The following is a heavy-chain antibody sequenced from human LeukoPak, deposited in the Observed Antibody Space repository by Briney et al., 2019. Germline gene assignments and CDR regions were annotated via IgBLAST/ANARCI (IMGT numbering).Heavy chain of an antibody. V-gene: IGHV3-21*01. CDR1: GFTFSVNS. CDR3: ARDGSSGWTGPFFDY. Sequence: GGSLRLSCTASGFTFSVNSMSWVRQVPGKGLEWVSAINSNSYYIYYIDSVRGRFTSSRDNAKNSLYLQMNSLRAEDTAVYYCARDGSSGWTGPFFDYWGQGTLVTVSS. J-gene: IGHJ4*02. CDR2: INSNSYYI. D-gene: IGHD6-19*01.